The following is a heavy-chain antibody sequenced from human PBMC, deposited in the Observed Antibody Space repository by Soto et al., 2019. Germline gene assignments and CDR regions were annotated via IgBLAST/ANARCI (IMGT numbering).Heavy chain of an antibody. CDR1: GGSGGSFSGYY. CDR2: IYYSGST. J-gene: IGHJ4*02. D-gene: IGHD3-10*01. V-gene: IGHV4-59*02. CDR3: ARAPRGNYGYPSYFDY. Sequence: TSETLSLTCAVYGGSGGSFSGYYWSWIRQPPGKGLEWIGYIYYSGSTNYNPSLKSRVTISVDTSKNQFSLKLSSVTAADTAVYYCARAPRGNYGYPSYFDYWGQGTLVTVSS.